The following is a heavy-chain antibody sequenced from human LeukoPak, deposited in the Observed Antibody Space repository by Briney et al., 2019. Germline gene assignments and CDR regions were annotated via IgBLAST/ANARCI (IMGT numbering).Heavy chain of an antibody. CDR3: ARWRLTTGTYGLDY. J-gene: IGHJ4*02. V-gene: IGHV3-66*01. CDR1: GFTVSSNY. D-gene: IGHD4/OR15-4a*01. CDR2: IYSGGST. Sequence: PGGSLRLSCAASGFTVSSNYMSWVRQAPGKGLEWVSVIYSGGSTYYADSVKGRFTISRDNSKNTLYLQMNSLRAEDTAVYYCARWRLTTGTYGLDYWGQGTLVTVSS.